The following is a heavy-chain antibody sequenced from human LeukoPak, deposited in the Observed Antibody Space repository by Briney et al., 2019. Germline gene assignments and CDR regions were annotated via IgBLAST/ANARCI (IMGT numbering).Heavy chain of an antibody. D-gene: IGHD6-19*01. CDR1: GYTFTSYG. CDR2: IIPIFGTA. CDR3: ASPRSIAVAGFDY. Sequence: GASVKVSCKASGYTFTSYGISWVRQAPGQGLEWMGGIIPIFGTANYAQKFQGRVTITADESTSTAYMELSSLRSEDTAVYYCASPRSIAVAGFDYWGQGTLVTVSS. V-gene: IGHV1-69*13. J-gene: IGHJ4*02.